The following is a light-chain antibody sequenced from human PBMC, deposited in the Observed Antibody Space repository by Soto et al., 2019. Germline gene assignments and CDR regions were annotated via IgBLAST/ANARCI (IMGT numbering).Light chain of an antibody. J-gene: IGKJ1*01. CDR1: QSFRGL. V-gene: IGKV3-11*01. Sequence: EVVLTQSPVTLSLSPGERATLSCRASQSFRGLLAWYQQKPGQAPRLLIYDAYNRATGIPPRFSGSGSGTDFTLTISSLEPEDSAVYYCQQRHNSWTFGQGTKVDIK. CDR2: DAY. CDR3: QQRHNSWT.